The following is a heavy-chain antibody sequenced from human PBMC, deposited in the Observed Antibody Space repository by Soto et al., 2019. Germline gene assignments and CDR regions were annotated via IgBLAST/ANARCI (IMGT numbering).Heavy chain of an antibody. V-gene: IGHV4-34*01. Sequence: QVQLQQWGAGLLKPSETLSLTCAVYCGSFSGYYWSWIRQPPGKGLEWIGEINHSGSTNYNPSLTCRATLSVDTSKNQFSLMLSSVTAADTAVYYCARTSRFDCWGQGTLVTVSS. CDR3: ARTSRFDC. CDR2: INHSGST. D-gene: IGHD6-6*01. CDR1: CGSFSGYY. J-gene: IGHJ4*02.